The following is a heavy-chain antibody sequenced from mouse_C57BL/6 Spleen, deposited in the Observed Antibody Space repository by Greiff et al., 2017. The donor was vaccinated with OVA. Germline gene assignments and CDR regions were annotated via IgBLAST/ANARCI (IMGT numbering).Heavy chain of an antibody. CDR3: AKGGLRPYFDV. Sequence: EVKLEESGGDLVKPGGSLKLSCAASGFTFGSYGMSWVRQTPAKRLEWVATISSGGSYTYYPDSVKGRFTISRDNAKNTLYLQMSRLKTEDTAMDYDAKGGLRPYFDVWGTGTTVTVSS. D-gene: IGHD2-4*01. CDR1: GFTFGSYG. CDR2: ISSGGSYT. J-gene: IGHJ1*03. V-gene: IGHV5-6*02.